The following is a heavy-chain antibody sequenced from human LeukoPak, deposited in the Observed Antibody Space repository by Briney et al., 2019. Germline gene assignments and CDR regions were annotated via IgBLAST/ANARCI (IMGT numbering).Heavy chain of an antibody. CDR2: ISAYNGNT. CDR1: GYTFTSYG. J-gene: IGHJ4*02. Sequence: ASVKVSCKASGYTFTSYGIRWVRQAPGQGLEWMGWISAYNGNTNYAQTLQGRVTMTTDTSTSTAYLELRSLRSDDTAVYYCARDHKEAFDYWGQGTLVSVYS. V-gene: IGHV1-18*01. CDR3: ARDHKEAFDY.